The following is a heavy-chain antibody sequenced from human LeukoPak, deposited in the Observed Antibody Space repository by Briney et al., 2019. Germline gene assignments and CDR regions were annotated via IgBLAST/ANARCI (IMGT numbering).Heavy chain of an antibody. CDR1: GFTFSSYS. D-gene: IGHD3-10*01. Sequence: GGSLRLSCAASGFTFSSYSMNWVRQAPGKGLEWVSSISSSSSYINYADSVKGRFTISRDNAKNSLYLQMNSLRAEDTAVYYCARAPYKGSGSYYPYYFDYWGQGTLVTVSS. CDR2: ISSSSSYI. V-gene: IGHV3-21*01. J-gene: IGHJ4*02. CDR3: ARAPYKGSGSYYPYYFDY.